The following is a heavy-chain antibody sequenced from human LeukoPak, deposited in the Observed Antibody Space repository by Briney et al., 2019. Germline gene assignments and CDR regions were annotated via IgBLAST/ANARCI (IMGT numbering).Heavy chain of an antibody. J-gene: IGHJ4*02. D-gene: IGHD3-22*01. V-gene: IGHV1-46*01. CDR1: GYTFTSYY. CDR2: INPSGGST. Sequence: ASVKVSCKASGYTFTSYYMHWVRQAPGQGLEWMGIINPSGGSTSYAKKFQGRVTMTRDTSTSTGYTELSSLRSEDTAVYYCARVAEAIGARYFDYWGQGTLVTVSS. CDR3: ARVAEAIGARYFDY.